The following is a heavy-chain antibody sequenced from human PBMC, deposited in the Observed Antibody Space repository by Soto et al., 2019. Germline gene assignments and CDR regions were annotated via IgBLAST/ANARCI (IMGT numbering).Heavy chain of an antibody. V-gene: IGHV3-66*01. CDR3: ARGEGSGSNALGQ. J-gene: IGHJ4*02. CDR2: IQDGGSI. Sequence: EVLLEESAGDLVQPGGSLRLSCAASGFSVSNNYMTWVRQVPGKGLEWVSVIQDGGSITYADSVRDRFTISRDSSKNTVFLQMSSLRPEDTAVYFCARGEGSGSNALGQWGQGTLVTVSS. D-gene: IGHD3-10*01. CDR1: GFSVSNNY.